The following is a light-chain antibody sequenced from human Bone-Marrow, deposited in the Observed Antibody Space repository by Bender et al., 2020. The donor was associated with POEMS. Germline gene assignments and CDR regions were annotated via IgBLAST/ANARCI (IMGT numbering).Light chain of an antibody. J-gene: IGLJ3*02. CDR3: CSYAGPTTWV. V-gene: IGLV2-23*02. Sequence: QSALTQPASVSASPGQSITISCIGTNSDVGGYNYVSWYQQLPGTAPKLMIYDVSKRPSGVSNRFSGSKSGNTASLTISGLQAEDEADYYCCSYAGPTTWVFGGGTKLTVL. CDR1: NSDVGGYNY. CDR2: DVS.